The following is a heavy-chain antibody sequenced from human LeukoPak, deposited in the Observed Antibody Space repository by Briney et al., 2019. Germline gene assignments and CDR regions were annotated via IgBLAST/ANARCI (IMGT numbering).Heavy chain of an antibody. J-gene: IGHJ4*02. CDR2: IWYDGSKN. CDR1: GFTFSSYA. CDR3: ARAPYTTGRSFYFDS. V-gene: IGHV3-33*08. Sequence: GGSLRLSCAASGFTFSSYAMSWVRQAPGKGLEWVANIWYDGSKNYYADSVKGRFTISRDNFNNMLYLQMNSLRAEDTALYYCARAPYTTGRSFYFDSWGQGTLVTVSS. D-gene: IGHD2-2*02.